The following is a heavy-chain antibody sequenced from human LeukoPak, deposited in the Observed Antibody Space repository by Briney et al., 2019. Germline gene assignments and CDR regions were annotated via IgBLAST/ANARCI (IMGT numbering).Heavy chain of an antibody. J-gene: IGHJ3*02. V-gene: IGHV3-7*01. CDR3: ARYGLGDTFDI. Sequence: GGSLRLSCAASGFTISSDWMSWVRQAPGKGLEWVASIKQDGSETRYVDSVKGRFTIFRDNTKSSLYLQMNSLRAEDTAVYYCARYGLGDTFDIWGQGTVVTVSS. CDR1: GFTISSDW. D-gene: IGHD4-17*01. CDR2: IKQDGSET.